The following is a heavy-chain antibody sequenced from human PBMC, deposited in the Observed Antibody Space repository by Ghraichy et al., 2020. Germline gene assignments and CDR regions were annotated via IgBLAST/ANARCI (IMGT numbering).Heavy chain of an antibody. V-gene: IGHV4-31*03. CDR1: GASISSGGHS. CDR2: IYDGEPT. D-gene: IGHD3-16*01. J-gene: IGHJ3*02. Sequence: SETLSLTCSVSGASISSGGHSWSWIRQFSEKGLEWIGYIYDGEPTYNNPSLQSRVAISVDTSNNQFHLELSSVTAADTAVYFCARGGGGNDAFDIWGHGAVVAVSS. CDR3: ARGGGGNDAFDI.